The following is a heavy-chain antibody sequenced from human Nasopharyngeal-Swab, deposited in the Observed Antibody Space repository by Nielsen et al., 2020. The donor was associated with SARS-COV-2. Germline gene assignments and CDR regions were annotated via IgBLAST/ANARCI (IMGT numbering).Heavy chain of an antibody. CDR2: IIPIFGTA. J-gene: IGHJ4*02. V-gene: IGHV1-69*06. Sequence: SVKVSCKASGYTFTSYAISWVRQAPGQGLEWMGGIIPIFGTANYAQKFQGRVTITADKSTSTAYMELSSLRSEDTAVYYCARVGAFRGNYGDYEVYWGQGTLVTVSS. D-gene: IGHD4-17*01. CDR3: ARVGAFRGNYGDYEVY. CDR1: GYTFTSYA.